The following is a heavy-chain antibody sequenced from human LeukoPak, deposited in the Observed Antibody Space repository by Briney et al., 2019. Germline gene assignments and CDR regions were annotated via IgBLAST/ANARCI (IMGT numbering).Heavy chain of an antibody. V-gene: IGHV4-59*01. Sequence: PSETLSLTCIVSGGSISSYYWSWIRQPPGKGLEWIGYIYYTGSTNYNPSLESRVTISVDTSKNQFSLKLSSVTAADMAVYYCARDAYSSSEVDWFDPWGQGTLVTVSS. CDR3: ARDAYSSSEVDWFDP. CDR1: GGSISSYY. D-gene: IGHD6-13*01. CDR2: IYYTGST. J-gene: IGHJ5*02.